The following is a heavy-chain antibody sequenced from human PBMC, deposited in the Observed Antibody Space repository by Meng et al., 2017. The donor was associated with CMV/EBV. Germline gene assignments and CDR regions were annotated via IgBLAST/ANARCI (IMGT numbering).Heavy chain of an antibody. D-gene: IGHD2-21*01. V-gene: IGHV3-13*01. J-gene: IGHJ6*02. CDR1: VFTFSSYD. CDR3: ARYSDGMDV. CDR2: IGTAGDT. Sequence: GESLAISCAASVFTFSSYDMHWVGQATGKGLEWVSAIGTAGDTYYPGSVKGRFTISREKAKNSLYLQMNSLRAGDTAVYYCARYSDGMDVWGQGTTVTVSS.